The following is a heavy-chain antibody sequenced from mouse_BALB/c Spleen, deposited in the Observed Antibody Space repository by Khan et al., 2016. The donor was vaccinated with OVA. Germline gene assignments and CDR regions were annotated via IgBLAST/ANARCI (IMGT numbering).Heavy chain of an antibody. CDR2: INPSTGYT. CDR1: GYTFINYW. D-gene: IGHD1-1*01. CDR3: ARRGLRWDFDY. J-gene: IGHJ2*01. V-gene: IGHV1-7*01. Sequence: VQLQQSGAELAKPGAPVKMSCKASGYTFINYWILWIKQRPGHGLEWIGYINPSTGYTEYNQNFKDKATLTADKSSSTAYMQLSSLTSEDSTVYYCARRGLRWDFDYWGQGTTLTVSS.